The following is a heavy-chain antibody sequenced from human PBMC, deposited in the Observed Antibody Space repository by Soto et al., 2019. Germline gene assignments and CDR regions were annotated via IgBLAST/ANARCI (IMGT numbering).Heavy chain of an antibody. J-gene: IGHJ4*02. CDR3: SRQKQTVLVVKTGGQYYFYF. CDR1: GYSFTNYW. Sequence: GESLKISCKGSGYSFTNYWIAWVRQMPGKGLEWMGIIYPRDSDTEYSPSFQGQVTISADRSISTAYLQWSSLKASDTAMYYWSRQKQTVLVVKTGGQYYFYFSAQGTRVTVSS. D-gene: IGHD3-22*01. CDR2: IYPRDSDT. V-gene: IGHV5-51*01.